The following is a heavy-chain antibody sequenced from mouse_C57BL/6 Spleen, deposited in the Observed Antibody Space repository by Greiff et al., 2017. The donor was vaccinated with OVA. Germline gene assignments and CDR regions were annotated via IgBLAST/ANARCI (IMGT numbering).Heavy chain of an antibody. V-gene: IGHV14-3*01. CDR2: IDPANGNT. CDR3: ARGYDDDVGGFAY. D-gene: IGHD2-4*01. CDR1: GFNIKNTY. J-gene: IGHJ2*01. Sequence: EVQGVESVAELVRPGASVKLSCTASGFNIKNTYMHWVKQRPEQGLEWIGRIDPANGNTKYAPKFQGKATITADTSSNTAYLQLSSLTSEDTAIYYCARGYDDDVGGFAYWGQGTTLTVSS.